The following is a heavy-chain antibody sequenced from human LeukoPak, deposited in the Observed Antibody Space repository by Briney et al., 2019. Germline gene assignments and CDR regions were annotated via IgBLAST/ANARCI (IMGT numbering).Heavy chain of an antibody. D-gene: IGHD4-11*01. Sequence: PSETLSLTCTVSGGSISSYYWSWLRQPPGKGLEWIGYIYYSGSTNYNPSLKSRVTISVDTSKNQFSLKLSSVTAADTAVYYCARRLYGNYIDAFDIWGQGTMVTVSS. CDR1: GGSISSYY. CDR2: IYYSGST. V-gene: IGHV4-59*08. CDR3: ARRLYGNYIDAFDI. J-gene: IGHJ3*02.